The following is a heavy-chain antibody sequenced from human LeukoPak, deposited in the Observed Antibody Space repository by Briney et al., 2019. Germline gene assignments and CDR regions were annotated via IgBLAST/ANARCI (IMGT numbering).Heavy chain of an antibody. V-gene: IGHV3-23*01. CDR2: ISGRGDHT. Sequence: GGSLRLSCAASKFTFSSYAMNWVRQAPGKRLECVSGISGRGDHTYYADSVKGRFTISRDNSKNILYLQMNSLRVEDTAIYYCAKPTTVPFDAFDIWGQGTMVTVSS. CDR3: AKPTTVPFDAFDI. J-gene: IGHJ3*02. D-gene: IGHD4-17*01. CDR1: KFTFSSYA.